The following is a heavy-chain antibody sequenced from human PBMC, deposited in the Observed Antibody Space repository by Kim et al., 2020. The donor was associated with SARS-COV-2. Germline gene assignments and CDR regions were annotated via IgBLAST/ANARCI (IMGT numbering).Heavy chain of an antibody. CDR1: GYTFTSYG. J-gene: IGHJ4*02. CDR3: ARDRGYGDDTFAY. V-gene: IGHV1-18*01. CDR2: VGAYNGDT. Sequence: ASVKVSCKASGYTFTSYGISWVRQAPGQGLEWLGWVGAYNGDTNYAQNLQGRVTLTTDTSTSTAFLELRSLRSDDTAVYFCARDRGYGDDTFAYWGQGPL. D-gene: IGHD4-17*01.